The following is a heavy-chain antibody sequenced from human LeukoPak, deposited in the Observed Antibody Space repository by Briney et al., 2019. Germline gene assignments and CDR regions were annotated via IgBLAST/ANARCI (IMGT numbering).Heavy chain of an antibody. V-gene: IGHV3-30*01. J-gene: IGHJ6*03. CDR2: ISYDGSNK. CDR3: ARGSSWYPDYYYMDV. Sequence: GGSLRLSRAASGFTFSSYAMHWVRQAPGKGLEWVAVISYDGSNKYYADSVKGRFTISRDNSKNTLYLQMNSLRAEDTAVYYCARGSSWYPDYYYMDVWGKGTTVTVSS. D-gene: IGHD6-13*01. CDR1: GFTFSSYA.